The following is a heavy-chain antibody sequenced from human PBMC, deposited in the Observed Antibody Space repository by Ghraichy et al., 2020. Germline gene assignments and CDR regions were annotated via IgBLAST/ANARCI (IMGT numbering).Heavy chain of an antibody. CDR1: GFTFSTYS. Sequence: LSLTCAASGFTFSTYSMNWVRQAPGKGLEWVSSISSSSSYIYYADSLMGRFTISRDNAKNSLYLQMNSLRAEDTAVYYCARVGGGYYSDYWGQGTLVTVSS. D-gene: IGHD3-22*01. CDR2: ISSSSSYI. J-gene: IGHJ4*02. V-gene: IGHV3-21*01. CDR3: ARVGGGYYSDY.